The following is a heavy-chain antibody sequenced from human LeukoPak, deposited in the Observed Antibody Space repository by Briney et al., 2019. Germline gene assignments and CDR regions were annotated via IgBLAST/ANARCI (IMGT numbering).Heavy chain of an antibody. J-gene: IGHJ4*02. D-gene: IGHD3-10*01. CDR3: ARRLGGSRRGYFDY. V-gene: IGHV3-7*01. CDR2: IKYDGSEN. Sequence: GGSLRLSCAASGFTFSSYWMSWVRQAPGKGLEWVANIKYDGSENYYVDSVKGRFTISRDNAKNSLYLQMNSLRVEDTAVYYCARRLGGSRRGYFDYWGQGVLVTVSS. CDR1: GFTFSSYW.